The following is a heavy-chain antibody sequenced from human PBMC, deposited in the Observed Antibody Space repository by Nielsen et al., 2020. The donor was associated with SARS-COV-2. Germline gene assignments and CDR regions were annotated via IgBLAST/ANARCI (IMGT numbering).Heavy chain of an antibody. J-gene: IGHJ4*02. CDR1: GFTFDDYA. CDR2: ISWNSGSI. D-gene: IGHD5-24*01. CDR3: AKDFRWLQWGRGYYFDY. V-gene: IGHV3-9*01. Sequence: GGSLRLSCAASGFTFDDYAMHWVRQAPGEGLEWVSGISWNSGSIGYADSVKGRFTISRDNAKNSLYLQMNSLRAEDTALYYCAKDFRWLQWGRGYYFDYWGQGTLVTVSS.